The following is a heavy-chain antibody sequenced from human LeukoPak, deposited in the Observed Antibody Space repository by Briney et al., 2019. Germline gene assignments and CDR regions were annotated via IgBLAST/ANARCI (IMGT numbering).Heavy chain of an antibody. CDR2: INPGGGNT. CDR1: GYTFISYA. J-gene: IGHJ3*02. Sequence: ASVKVSCKTSGYTFISYAMNWVRQAPGQGFQWMGLINPGGGNTNYAQNFQGRLTMTRDTSTTTVYMELSGLRSEDTAIYYCARIRDGYNDAYDIWGQGTVVTVPS. CDR3: ARIRDGYNDAYDI. V-gene: IGHV1-46*01. D-gene: IGHD5-24*01.